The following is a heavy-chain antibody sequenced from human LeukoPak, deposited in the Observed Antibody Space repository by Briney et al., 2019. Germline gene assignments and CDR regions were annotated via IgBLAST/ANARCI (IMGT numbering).Heavy chain of an antibody. Sequence: GGALRLSFAAAGLPFYDYGMSGGRRAPGRGRGGGSGFNWHGGSTGYTPSLKGRFTISRDNAKNSLYLQMNSLRAEDTALYHCARAAYYDSSGYSLNWGQGTLVTVSS. CDR2: FNWHGGST. D-gene: IGHD3-22*01. CDR1: GLPFYDYG. CDR3: ARAAYYDSSGYSLN. V-gene: IGHV3-20*02. J-gene: IGHJ4*02.